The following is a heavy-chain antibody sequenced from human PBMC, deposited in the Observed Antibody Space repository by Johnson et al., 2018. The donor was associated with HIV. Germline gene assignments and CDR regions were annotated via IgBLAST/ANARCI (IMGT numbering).Heavy chain of an antibody. V-gene: IGHV3-23*04. CDR2: ISGSGGST. CDR1: GFTFSSYA. D-gene: IGHD6-13*01. Sequence: VQLVESGGGVVQPGRSLRLSCAASGFTFSSYAMHWVRQAPGKWLEWVSAISGSGGSTYYADSVKGRFTISRDNSKNTLYLQMNSLRAEDTAVYYCTTAAAAPYAFCFWCQGTMVTVSS. CDR3: TTAAAAPYAFCF. J-gene: IGHJ3*01.